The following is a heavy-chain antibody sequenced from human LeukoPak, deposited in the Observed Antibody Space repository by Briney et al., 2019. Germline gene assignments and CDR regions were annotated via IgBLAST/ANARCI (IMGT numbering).Heavy chain of an antibody. V-gene: IGHV3-30*04. CDR2: ISYDESNK. CDR3: ASRHYDFGYY. CDR1: GFTFSGYP. Sequence: GGSLRLSCAASGFTFSGYPMHWVRQAPGKGLEWVAVISYDESNKYYADSVKGRFTISRDNSKNTLYLQMNSLRAEDTAVYYCASRHYDFGYYWGQGTLVTVSS. J-gene: IGHJ4*02. D-gene: IGHD4-17*01.